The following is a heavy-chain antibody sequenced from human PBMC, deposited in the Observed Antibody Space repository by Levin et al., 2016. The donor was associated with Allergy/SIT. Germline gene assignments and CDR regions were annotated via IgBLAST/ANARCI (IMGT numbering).Heavy chain of an antibody. V-gene: IGHV5-10-1*01. J-gene: IGHJ4*01. CDR3: ARQRDYGPGIN. CDR2: IDPSDSYT. Sequence: VRQMPGKGLEWMGRIDPSDSYTNYNPSFQGHVTISADKSISTAYLQWSSLKASDSAMYYCARQRDYGPGINWGQGTLVTVSS. D-gene: IGHD3-10*01.